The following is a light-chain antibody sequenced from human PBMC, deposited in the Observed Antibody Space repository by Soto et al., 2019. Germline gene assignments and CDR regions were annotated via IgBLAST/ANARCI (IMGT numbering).Light chain of an antibody. Sequence: QPVLTQSPSASASLGASVTVTCNLSSGHSSNAVAWHQQQPEKGPRYLMRLNSDGSHSKGDGIPDRFTGSSSGADRYLTISSLQSEDEADYYCQTWGTGIVVFGGGTKLTVL. CDR3: QTWGTGIVV. V-gene: IGLV4-69*01. J-gene: IGLJ3*02. CDR1: SGHSSNA. CDR2: LNSDGSH.